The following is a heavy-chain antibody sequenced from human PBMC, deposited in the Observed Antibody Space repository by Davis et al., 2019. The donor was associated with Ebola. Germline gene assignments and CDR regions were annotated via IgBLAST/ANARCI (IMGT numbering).Heavy chain of an antibody. CDR3: ARAAFGSYYFDY. V-gene: IGHV3-13*01. CDR2: IGTAGDT. J-gene: IGHJ4*02. Sequence: GESLKISCAASGFTFSTYDMHWVRQVTGKGLEWVSAIGTAGDTYYPGSVKGRFTISRENAKNSLYLQMNSVRAEDTAVYYCARAAFGSYYFDYWGQGTLVTVSS. D-gene: IGHD3-3*01. CDR1: GFTFSTYD.